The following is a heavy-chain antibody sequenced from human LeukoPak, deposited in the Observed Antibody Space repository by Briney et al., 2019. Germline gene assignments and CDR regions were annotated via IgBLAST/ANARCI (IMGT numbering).Heavy chain of an antibody. J-gene: IGHJ6*03. V-gene: IGHV3-53*01. CDR3: AGDSSNYDSTGYYYDYYYMDI. D-gene: IGHD3-22*01. CDR1: GFGVSSKY. CDR2: IYSDGTT. Sequence: PGGSLRLSCAASGFGVSSKYMSWVRQAPGKGLEWVSVIYSDGTTYYADSVEGRLTISRDNSKDTLYLQMNSLRAEDTAVYYCAGDSSNYDSTGYYYDYYYMDIWGKGTTVTVSS.